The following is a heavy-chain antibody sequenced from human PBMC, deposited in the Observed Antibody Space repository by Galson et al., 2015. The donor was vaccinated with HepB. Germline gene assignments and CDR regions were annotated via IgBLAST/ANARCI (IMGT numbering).Heavy chain of an antibody. CDR1: GFTFSNAW. CDR2: IKSKTDGGTT. V-gene: IGHV3-15*01. D-gene: IGHD3-22*01. Sequence: SLRLSCAASGFTFSNAWMSWIRQAPGKGLEWVGRIKSKTDGGTTDYAAPVKGRFTISRDDSKNTLYLQMNSLKTEDTAVYYCTTDLSYYYDSSGYLSRDAFDIWGQGTMVTVSS. CDR3: TTDLSYYYDSSGYLSRDAFDI. J-gene: IGHJ3*02.